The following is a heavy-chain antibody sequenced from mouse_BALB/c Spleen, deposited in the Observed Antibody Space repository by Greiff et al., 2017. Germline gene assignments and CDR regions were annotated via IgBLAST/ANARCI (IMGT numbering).Heavy chain of an antibody. D-gene: IGHD2-10*02. CDR2: ISSGGST. CDR3: ARRGYGNYYFDY. Sequence: DVKLVESGGGLVKPGGSLKLSCAASGFTFSSYAMSWVRQTPEKRPEWVASISSGGSTYYPDSVKGRFTISRDNARNILYLQMSSLRSEDTAMYYCARRGYGNYYFDYWGQGTTLTVSS. CDR1: GFTFSSYA. J-gene: IGHJ2*01. V-gene: IGHV5-6-5*01.